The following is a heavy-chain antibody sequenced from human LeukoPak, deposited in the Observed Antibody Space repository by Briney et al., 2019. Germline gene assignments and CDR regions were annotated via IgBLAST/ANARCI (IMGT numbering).Heavy chain of an antibody. CDR2: IYTSGST. J-gene: IGHJ4*02. V-gene: IGHV4-4*07. CDR3: ARPTVTTIGGFVY. CDR1: GGSISSYY. Sequence: SETLSLTCSVTGGSISSYYWSWIRQPAGKGLEWIGRIYTSGSTNYNPSLKSRVTMSVDTSKNQFSLKLSSVTAADTAVYYCARPTVTTIGGFVYWGQGTLVTVSS. D-gene: IGHD4-11*01.